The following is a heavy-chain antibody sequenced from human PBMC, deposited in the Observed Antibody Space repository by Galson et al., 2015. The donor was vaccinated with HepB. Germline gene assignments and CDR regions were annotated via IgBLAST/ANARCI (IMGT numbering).Heavy chain of an antibody. Sequence: SVKVSCKASGGTFSSYAINWVRQAPGQGLEWMGGIIPIYGTSNYAQNFQGRLTITADESTSTAYMELRSLRSEDTAFYYCARDKHNYYESSEYYYPWFFELWGRGTLVTVSS. CDR3: ARDKHNYYESSEYYYPWFFEL. CDR1: GGTFSSYA. J-gene: IGHJ2*01. V-gene: IGHV1-69*13. D-gene: IGHD3-22*01. CDR2: IIPIYGTS.